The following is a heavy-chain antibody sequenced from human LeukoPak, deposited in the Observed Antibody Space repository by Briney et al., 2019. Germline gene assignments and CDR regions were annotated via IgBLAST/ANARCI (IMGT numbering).Heavy chain of an antibody. D-gene: IGHD5-24*01. CDR2: IIPIFGTA. Sequence: AASVKVSCTASGGTFSSYAISWVRQAPGQGLERMGGIIPIFGTANYAQKFQGRVTITADESTSTAYMELSSLRSEDTAVYYCARERRDGHNDHYYGMDVWGQGTTVTVSS. J-gene: IGHJ6*02. V-gene: IGHV1-69*13. CDR3: ARERRDGHNDHYYGMDV. CDR1: GGTFSSYA.